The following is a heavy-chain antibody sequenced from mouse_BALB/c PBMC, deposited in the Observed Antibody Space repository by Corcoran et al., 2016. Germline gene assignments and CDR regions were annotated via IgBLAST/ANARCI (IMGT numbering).Heavy chain of an antibody. D-gene: IGHD1-1*01. V-gene: IGHV3-6*02. Sequence: DVQLQESGPGLVKPSQPLSLTCSVTGYSITSGYYWNWIRQFPGNKLEWMGYISYDGSNNYNPSLKNRISITRDTSKNQFFLKLNSVTTEDTATYYCARVYYGSSWGQGTTLTVSS. CDR3: ARVYYGSS. J-gene: IGHJ2*01. CDR1: GYSITSGYY. CDR2: ISYDGSN.